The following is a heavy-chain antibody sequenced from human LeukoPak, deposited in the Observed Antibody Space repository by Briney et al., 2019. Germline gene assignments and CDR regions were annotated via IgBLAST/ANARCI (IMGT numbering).Heavy chain of an antibody. V-gene: IGHV3-30-3*01. Sequence: GGSLRLSCAASGFTFSSYAMHWVRQAPGKGLEWVAVISYDGSNKYYADSVKGRFTISRDNSKNTLYLQMNSLRAEDTAVYYCARDLFYSNDYWGQGTLVTVSS. CDR3: ARDLFYSNDY. D-gene: IGHD4-11*01. CDR1: GFTFSSYA. CDR2: ISYDGSNK. J-gene: IGHJ4*02.